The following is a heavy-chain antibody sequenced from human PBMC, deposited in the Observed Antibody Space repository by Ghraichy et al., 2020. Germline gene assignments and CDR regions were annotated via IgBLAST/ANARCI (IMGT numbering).Heavy chain of an antibody. V-gene: IGHV1-2*02. CDR1: GYTFTGYY. CDR2: INPNSGGT. Sequence: ASVKVSCKASGYTFTGYYMHWVRQAPGQGLEWMGWINPNSGGTNYAQKFQGRVTMTRDTSISTAYMELSRLRSDDTAVYYCASFVVVVAATDNWFDPWGQGTLVTVSS. J-gene: IGHJ5*02. D-gene: IGHD2-15*01. CDR3: ASFVVVVAATDNWFDP.